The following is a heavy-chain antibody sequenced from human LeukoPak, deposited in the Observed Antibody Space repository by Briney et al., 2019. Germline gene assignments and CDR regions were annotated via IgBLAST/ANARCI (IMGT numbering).Heavy chain of an antibody. D-gene: IGHD3-9*01. J-gene: IGHJ4*02. CDR3: AKDPAQYFDWLHPIDY. V-gene: IGHV3-30*02. CDR1: GFTFSSYG. CDR2: IRYDGSNK. Sequence: GGSLRLSCAASGFTFSSYGMHWVRQAPGKGLEWVAFIRYDGSNKYYADSVKGRFTISRDNSKNTLYLQMNSLRAEDTAVYYCAKDPAQYFDWLHPIDYWGQGTLVTVSS.